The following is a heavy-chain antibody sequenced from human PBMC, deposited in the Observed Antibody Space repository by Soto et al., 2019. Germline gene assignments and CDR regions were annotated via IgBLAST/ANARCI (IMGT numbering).Heavy chain of an antibody. Sequence: PSETLSLTCTVSGGSISSCGYYWSWIRQHPGKGLEWIGYIYYSGSTYYNPSLKSRVTISVDTSKNQFSLKLSSVTAADTAVYYCARYYYDSSPYFDYWGQGTLVTVSS. J-gene: IGHJ4*02. CDR1: GGSISSCGYY. D-gene: IGHD3-22*01. V-gene: IGHV4-31*03. CDR2: IYYSGST. CDR3: ARYYYDSSPYFDY.